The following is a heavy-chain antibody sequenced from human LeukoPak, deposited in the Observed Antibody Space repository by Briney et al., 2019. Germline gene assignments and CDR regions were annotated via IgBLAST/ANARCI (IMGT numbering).Heavy chain of an antibody. D-gene: IGHD3-22*01. J-gene: IGHJ4*02. CDR2: IYHSGST. Sequence: PSETLSLTCAVSGYSISSGYYWGWIRQPPGKGLEWIGSIYHSGSTYYNPSLKSRVTISVDTSKNQFSLKLSSVTAADTAVYYCARGGPRAQGADSSGQYYFDYWGQGTLVTVSS. CDR3: ARGGPRAQGADSSGQYYFDY. V-gene: IGHV4-38-2*01. CDR1: GYSISSGYY.